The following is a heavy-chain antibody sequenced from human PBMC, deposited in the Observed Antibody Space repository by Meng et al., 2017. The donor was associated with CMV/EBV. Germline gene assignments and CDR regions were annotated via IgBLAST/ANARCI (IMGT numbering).Heavy chain of an antibody. D-gene: IGHD6-13*01. Sequence: QVQRRPWGVGLVKPSEPPSLTFAVYGRSLSGYYWSWIRQPPGKGLEWIGEINHSGSTNYNPSLKSRVTISVDTSKNQFSLKLSSVTAADTAVYYCARGRGSWYFVDYWGQGTLVTVSS. V-gene: IGHV4-34*01. CDR2: INHSGST. CDR3: ARGRGSWYFVDY. CDR1: GRSLSGYY. J-gene: IGHJ4*02.